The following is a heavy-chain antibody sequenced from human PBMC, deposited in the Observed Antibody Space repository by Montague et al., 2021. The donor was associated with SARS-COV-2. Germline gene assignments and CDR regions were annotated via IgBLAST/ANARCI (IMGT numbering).Heavy chain of an antibody. Sequence: SLRLSCAASGFTFSSYWMSWVRQAPGKGLEWVAHIKQDGGEKYYVDSVKGRFTISRDNAKNSLCLQINSLRAEDTAVYYCARGLSLEFWGQGTLVTVSS. D-gene: IGHD2-15*01. V-gene: IGHV3-7*03. CDR1: GFTFSSYW. CDR3: ARGLSLEF. J-gene: IGHJ4*02. CDR2: IKQDGGEK.